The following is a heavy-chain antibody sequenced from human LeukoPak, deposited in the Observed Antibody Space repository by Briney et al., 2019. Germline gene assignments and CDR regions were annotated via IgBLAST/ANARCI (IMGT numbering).Heavy chain of an antibody. V-gene: IGHV3-13*01. J-gene: IGHJ6*02. CDR1: GFTFSSYD. CDR3: ARAWGVVSMDV. D-gene: IGHD3-3*01. CDR2: IGTAGDT. Sequence: PGGSLRLSCAASGFTFSSYDMHWVRQATGKGLEWVSAIGTAGDTYYPGSVKGRFTISRENAKNSLYLQMNSLRAGDTAVYYCARAWGVVSMDVWGQGTTVTVSS.